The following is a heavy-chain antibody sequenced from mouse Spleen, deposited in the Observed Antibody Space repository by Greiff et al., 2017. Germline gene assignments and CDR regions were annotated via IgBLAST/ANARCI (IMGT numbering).Heavy chain of an antibody. CDR2: IFPGGGST. V-gene: IGHV1-75*01. J-gene: IGHJ4*01. CDR3: ARSDYGYETRYAMDY. CDR1: GYTFTDYY. Sequence: QVQLQQSGPELVKPGASVKISCKTSGYTFTDYYINWVKQRPGQGLEWIGWIFPGGGSTYYNEEFKGKATLTVDKSSSTAYMLLSSLTSEDSAVYFCARSDYGYETRYAMDYWGQGTSVTVSS. D-gene: IGHD1-2*01.